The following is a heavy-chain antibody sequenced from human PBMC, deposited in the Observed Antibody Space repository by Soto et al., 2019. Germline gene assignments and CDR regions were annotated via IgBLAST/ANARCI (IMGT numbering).Heavy chain of an antibody. D-gene: IGHD6-19*01. Sequence: EVHLLESGRGLVQPGGSLRLSCVVSGFSFNNYAMSWVRQAPGKGLEWVSGISGSGGTTYYADSVQGRFIISRDNSKNTVFLQMNSLRVADTAIYYCAKNGDRSGGAYYVESWGQATPVTVSS. CDR1: GFSFNNYA. CDR2: ISGSGGTT. V-gene: IGHV3-23*01. CDR3: AKNGDRSGGAYYVES. J-gene: IGHJ4*02.